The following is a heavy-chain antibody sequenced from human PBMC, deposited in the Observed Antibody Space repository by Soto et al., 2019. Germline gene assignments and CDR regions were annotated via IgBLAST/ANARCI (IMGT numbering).Heavy chain of an antibody. J-gene: IGHJ4*02. CDR3: AKDQYSSGWYQTQCDY. V-gene: IGHV3-30*18. CDR2: ISYDGSNK. D-gene: IGHD6-19*01. CDR1: GFTFSSYG. Sequence: QVQLVESGGGVVQPGRSLRLSCAASGFTFSSYGMHWVRQAPGKGLEWVAVISYDGSNKYYADSVKGRFTISRDNSKNTLYRQMNSLRAEDTAVYYCAKDQYSSGWYQTQCDYWGQGTLVTVAS.